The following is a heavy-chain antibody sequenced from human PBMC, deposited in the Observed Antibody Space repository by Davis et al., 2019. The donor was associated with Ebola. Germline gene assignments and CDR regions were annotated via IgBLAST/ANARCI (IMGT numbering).Heavy chain of an antibody. J-gene: IGHJ3*02. Sequence: SLKISCVASGFTFDDYAMHWVRQAPGKALEWVSGVSWNSGNISYAGSLKGRFTISRDNANNSLYLQMNTLRPEDTALYYCAKGSVEMATATVDAFDIWRQGTMVTVSS. CDR1: GFTFDDYA. CDR2: VSWNSGNI. CDR3: AKGSVEMATATVDAFDI. V-gene: IGHV3-9*01. D-gene: IGHD5-24*01.